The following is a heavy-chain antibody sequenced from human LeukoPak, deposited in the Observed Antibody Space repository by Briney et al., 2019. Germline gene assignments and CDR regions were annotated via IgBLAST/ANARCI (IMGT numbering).Heavy chain of an antibody. CDR2: IYHSGTT. V-gene: IGHV4-4*02. CDR3: ARLVPAARFFDY. Sequence: PSETLSLTCAVSGGSISSSNWWSWVRQPPGKGLEWIGYIYHSGTTNYNPSLKSRVTMSVDTSKNQFSLKLSSVTAADTAVYYCARLVPAARFFDYWGRGTLVTVSS. J-gene: IGHJ4*02. CDR1: GGSISSSNW. D-gene: IGHD2-2*01.